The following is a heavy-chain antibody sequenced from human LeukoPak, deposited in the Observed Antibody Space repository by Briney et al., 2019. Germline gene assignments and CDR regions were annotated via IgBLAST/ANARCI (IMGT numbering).Heavy chain of an antibody. Sequence: SETLSLTCAVYGGSFSGYYWSWIRQPPGKGLEWIGEINHSGSTYYNPSLKSRVTISVDTSKNQFSLKLSSVTAADTAVYYCARDRTVTTVVTPSYYYYYGMDVWGQGTTVTVSS. CDR3: ARDRTVTTVVTPSYYYYYGMDV. CDR2: INHSGST. CDR1: GGSFSGYY. J-gene: IGHJ6*02. V-gene: IGHV4-34*09. D-gene: IGHD4-23*01.